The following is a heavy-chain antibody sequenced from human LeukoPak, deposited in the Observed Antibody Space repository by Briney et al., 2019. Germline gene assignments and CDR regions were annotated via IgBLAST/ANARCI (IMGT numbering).Heavy chain of an antibody. D-gene: IGHD5-18*01. V-gene: IGHV1-18*01. CDR2: ISPYNGNT. CDR1: GYIFTSYG. J-gene: IGHJ5*02. CDR3: ARDRVGGYTYGGNWFDP. Sequence: ASVKVSCKTSGYIFTSYGISWVRQAPGQGLESMGWISPYNGNTKYAQKFQGRVTMTTDTSTSTVYMELRSVRSDDTAVYYCARDRVGGYTYGGNWFDPWGQGTLVTVSS.